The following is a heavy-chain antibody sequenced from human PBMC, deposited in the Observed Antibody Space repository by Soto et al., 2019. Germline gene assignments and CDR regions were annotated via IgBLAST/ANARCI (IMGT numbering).Heavy chain of an antibody. CDR3: ARVRMRGSYGPFDY. Sequence: SETLSLTCAVYGGSFSGYYWSWIRQPPGKGLEWIGEINHSGSTNYNPSLKSRVTISVDTSKNQFSLKLSSVTAADTAVYYCARVRMRGSYGPFDYWGQGTLVTVSS. J-gene: IGHJ4*02. CDR2: INHSGST. CDR1: GGSFSGYY. D-gene: IGHD5-18*01. V-gene: IGHV4-34*01.